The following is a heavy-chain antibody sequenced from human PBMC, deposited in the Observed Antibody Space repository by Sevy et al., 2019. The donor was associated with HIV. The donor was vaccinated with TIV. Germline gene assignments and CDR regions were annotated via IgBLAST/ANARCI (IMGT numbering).Heavy chain of an antibody. CDR2: IKQDGSEK. CDR3: VRDSDRSSYFAD. V-gene: IGHV3-7*03. D-gene: IGHD6-13*01. J-gene: IGHJ4*02. Sequence: GGSLRLSCAASGFSLSSNWMSWVRQAPGKGLEWLDNIKQDGSEKFYVDSVKGRFTISRDKAMNSLFLDMHSLRVEDTAIYFCVRDSDRSSYFADWGQGTLVTVSS. CDR1: GFSLSSNW.